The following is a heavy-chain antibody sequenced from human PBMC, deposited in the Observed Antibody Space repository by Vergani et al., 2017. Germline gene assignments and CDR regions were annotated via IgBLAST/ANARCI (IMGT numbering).Heavy chain of an antibody. CDR2: ISYDGSNK. CDR3: ARAYSYYGDYGLCAFDI. D-gene: IGHD4-17*01. J-gene: IGHJ3*02. Sequence: QVQLVESGGGVVQPGRSLRLSCAASGFTFSSYAMHWVRQAPGKGLEWVAVISYDGSNKYYADSVKGRFTISRDNSKNTLYLQMNSLRAEDTAVYYCARAYSYYGDYGLCAFDIWGQGTMVTVSS. CDR1: GFTFSSYA. V-gene: IGHV3-30*04.